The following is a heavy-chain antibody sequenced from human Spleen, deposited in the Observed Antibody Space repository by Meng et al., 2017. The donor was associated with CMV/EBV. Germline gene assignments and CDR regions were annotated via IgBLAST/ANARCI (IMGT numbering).Heavy chain of an antibody. CDR3: TTDMTTVTAFDY. CDR2: IKRKSDGGTT. CDR1: GFPFISQA. Sequence: GGGWVRAGGFLGRCCPASGFPFISQAMGWARQAPGKGLEWVGCIKRKSDGGTTDYTAPVKGRFTISREDSKNTLYLQMNSLKSEGTAVYYCTTDMTTVTAFDYWGQGTLVTVSS. V-gene: IGHV3-15*01. J-gene: IGHJ4*02. D-gene: IGHD4-11*01.